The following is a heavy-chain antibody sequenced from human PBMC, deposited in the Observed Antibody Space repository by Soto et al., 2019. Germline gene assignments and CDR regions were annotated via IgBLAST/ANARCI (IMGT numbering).Heavy chain of an antibody. D-gene: IGHD4-17*01. J-gene: IGHJ4*02. CDR2: MYNSGNT. V-gene: IGHV4-30-2*01. Sequence: QLQLQESGSGLVKPSQTLSLTCAVSGASISSGGYSWNWIRQPPGKGLEYIGYMYNSGNTYYNPSLKSRVTISADRSRNQFSLRLTSVTAADTAVYYCARGLYGDYHPLAYWGQGTLVTVSS. CDR3: ARGLYGDYHPLAY. CDR1: GASISSGGYS.